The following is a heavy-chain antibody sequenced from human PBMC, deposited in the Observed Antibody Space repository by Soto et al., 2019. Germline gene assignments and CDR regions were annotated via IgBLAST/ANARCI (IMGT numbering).Heavy chain of an antibody. Sequence: QVQLVQSGAEVKNPGASVKVSCKASGYTFTRYGISWVRQAPGLGLEWMGWISAYNGNTNYAQKLQGRVTMTTDTSTSTAYMELSTLRSDDTAVYYRARDWAAAGPLDYWGQGTLVTVSS. CDR3: ARDWAAAGPLDY. J-gene: IGHJ4*02. V-gene: IGHV1-18*01. CDR1: GYTFTRYG. CDR2: ISAYNGNT. D-gene: IGHD6-13*01.